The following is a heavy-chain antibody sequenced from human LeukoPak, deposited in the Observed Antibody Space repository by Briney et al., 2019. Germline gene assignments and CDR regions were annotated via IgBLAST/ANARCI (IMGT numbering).Heavy chain of an antibody. Sequence: GGSLRLSCAGSGITFSTYWMHWVRQAPGKGLVWVSRINSEGSTISYADSVKGRFTISRDNAKNTLFLQMNSLRAEDTAVYYCEKFSSDIIIYYANWAQETLVTVS. CDR1: GITFSTYW. J-gene: IGHJ4*02. CDR3: EKFSSDIIIYYAN. D-gene: IGHD3/OR15-3a*01. V-gene: IGHV3-74*01. CDR2: INSEGSTI.